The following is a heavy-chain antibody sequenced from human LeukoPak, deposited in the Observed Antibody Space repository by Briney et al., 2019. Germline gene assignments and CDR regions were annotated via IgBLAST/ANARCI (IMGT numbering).Heavy chain of an antibody. CDR1: GYTFPGYY. CDR3: ARDRELERKDYFDY. D-gene: IGHD1-1*01. CDR2: INPNSGGT. Sequence: ASAKVSCKASGYTFPGYYMHWVRQAPGQGLEWMGRINPNSGGTNYAQKFQGRVTMTRDTSISTAYMELSRLRSDDTAVYYCARDRELERKDYFDYWGQGTLVTVSS. V-gene: IGHV1-2*06. J-gene: IGHJ4*02.